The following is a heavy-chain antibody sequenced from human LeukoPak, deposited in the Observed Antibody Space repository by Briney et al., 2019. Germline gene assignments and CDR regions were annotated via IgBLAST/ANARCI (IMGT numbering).Heavy chain of an antibody. CDR2: IYYSGST. CDR1: GGSISSYY. D-gene: IGHD1-26*01. CDR3: AVGSYYGVFDY. J-gene: IGHJ4*02. V-gene: IGHV4-59*08. Sequence: SEALSVTCTVSGGSISSYYWSWIRQPPGKGLEWIGYIYYSGSTNYNPSLKSRVTISVDTSKNQFSLKLSSVTAADTAVYYCAVGSYYGVFDYWGQGTLVTVSS.